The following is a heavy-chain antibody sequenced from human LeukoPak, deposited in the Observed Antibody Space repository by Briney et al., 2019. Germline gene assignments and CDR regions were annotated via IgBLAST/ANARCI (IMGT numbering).Heavy chain of an antibody. CDR1: GFTFSSYA. CDR3: AKDPTYYDILTGYFFPSFDY. Sequence: GGSLRLSCAASGFTFSSYAMSWVRQAPGKGLEWVSAISGCGGSTYYADSVKGRFTISRDNSKNTLYLQMNSLRAEDTAVYYCAKDPTYYDILTGYFFPSFDYWGQGTLVTVSS. CDR2: ISGCGGST. D-gene: IGHD3-9*01. V-gene: IGHV3-23*01. J-gene: IGHJ4*02.